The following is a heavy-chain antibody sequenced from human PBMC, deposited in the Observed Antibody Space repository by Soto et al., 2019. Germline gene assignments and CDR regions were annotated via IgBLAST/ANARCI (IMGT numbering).Heavy chain of an antibody. CDR3: AALCSSTSCYANWFDP. D-gene: IGHD2-2*01. J-gene: IGHJ5*02. CDR1: GGSISSGGYY. V-gene: IGHV4-31*03. Sequence: ASETLSLTCTVSGGSISSGGYYWSWIRQHPGKGLEWIGYIYYSGSTYYNPSLKSRVTISVDTSKNQFSLKLSSVTAADTAVYYCAALCSSTSCYANWFDPWGQGTLVTVSS. CDR2: IYYSGST.